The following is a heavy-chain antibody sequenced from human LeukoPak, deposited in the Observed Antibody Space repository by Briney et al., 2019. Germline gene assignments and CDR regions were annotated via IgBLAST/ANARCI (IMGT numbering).Heavy chain of an antibody. CDR2: IWYDGSNK. Sequence: GRSLRLSCAASGFTFSSYGMHWVRQAPGKGLEWVAVIWYDGSNKYYADSVKGRFTISRDNSKNTLYLQMNSLRAEDTAEYYCAAVTTYYYYGMDVWGQGTTVTVSS. D-gene: IGHD4-17*01. CDR1: GFTFSSYG. CDR3: AAVTTYYYYGMDV. V-gene: IGHV3-33*01. J-gene: IGHJ6*02.